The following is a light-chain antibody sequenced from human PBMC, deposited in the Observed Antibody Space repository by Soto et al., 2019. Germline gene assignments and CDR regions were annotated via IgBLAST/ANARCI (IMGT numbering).Light chain of an antibody. CDR2: RNN. CDR3: AAWDESLSGRV. Sequence: QSVPTQPPSASGTPGQRVTISCSGSSSNIGSNYVYWYQQVPGTAPKLLIYRNNQRPSGVPDRFSGSKSGTSASLAISGLRSEDEADYYCAAWDESLSGRVFGGGTKLTVL. CDR1: SSNIGSNY. V-gene: IGLV1-47*01. J-gene: IGLJ3*02.